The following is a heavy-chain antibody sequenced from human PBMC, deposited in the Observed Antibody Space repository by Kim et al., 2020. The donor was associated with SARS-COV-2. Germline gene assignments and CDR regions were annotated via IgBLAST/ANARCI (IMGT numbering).Heavy chain of an antibody. CDR3: ARGGIAAGVDY. J-gene: IGHJ4*02. D-gene: IGHD6-13*01. V-gene: IGHV1-8*01. CDR2: T. Sequence: TGYARECQGRVAMTRNTAISTAYMELSSVGSEDTAVYYCARGGIAAGVDYWGQGTLVTVSS.